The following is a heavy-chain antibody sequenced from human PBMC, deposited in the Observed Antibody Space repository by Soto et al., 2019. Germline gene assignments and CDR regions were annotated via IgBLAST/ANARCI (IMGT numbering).Heavy chain of an antibody. CDR3: ATEGYSSSGPTPSAFDI. J-gene: IGHJ3*02. Sequence: EVQLVESGGGLVQPGRSLRLSCAASGFTFDDYAMHWVRQAPGKGLEWVSGISWNSGSIGYADSVKGRFTISRDNAKNSLYLQMNSLRAEDTALYYCATEGYSSSGPTPSAFDIWGQGTMVTVSS. D-gene: IGHD6-13*01. CDR1: GFTFDDYA. CDR2: ISWNSGSI. V-gene: IGHV3-9*01.